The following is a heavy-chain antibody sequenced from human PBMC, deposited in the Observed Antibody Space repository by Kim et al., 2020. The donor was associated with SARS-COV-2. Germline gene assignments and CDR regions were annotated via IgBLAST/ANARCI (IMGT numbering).Heavy chain of an antibody. V-gene: IGHV3-30*07. CDR3: ARDRRVNYYDSSGYFDY. D-gene: IGHD3-22*01. Sequence: VKGRFTISRENSKNALYLQMNSLRAEDTAVYYCARDRRVNYYDSSGYFDYWGQGTLVTVSS. J-gene: IGHJ4*02.